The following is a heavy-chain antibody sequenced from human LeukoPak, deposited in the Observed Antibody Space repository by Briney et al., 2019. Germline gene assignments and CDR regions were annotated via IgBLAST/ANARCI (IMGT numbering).Heavy chain of an antibody. CDR2: ISGSGGST. J-gene: IGHJ4*02. CDR1: GFIFSTHA. D-gene: IGHD2-21*02. Sequence: GGSLRLSCVASGFIFSTHAMSWVRQAPGKGLEWVSAISGSGGSTYYADSVKGRFTISRDNSKNTLYLQMNSLRAEDTAVYYCAKYVCGGDCYDYFDCWGQGTLVTVSS. V-gene: IGHV3-23*01. CDR3: AKYVCGGDCYDYFDC.